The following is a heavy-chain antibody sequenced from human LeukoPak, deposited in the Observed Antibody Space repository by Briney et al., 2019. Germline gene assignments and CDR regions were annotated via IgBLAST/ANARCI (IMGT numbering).Heavy chain of an antibody. CDR2: IYYSGST. V-gene: IGHV4-30-4*01. D-gene: IGHD3-9*01. CDR1: GGSISSGDYY. Sequence: PSETLSLTCAVSGGSISSGDYYWSWIRQPPGKGLEWIGYIYYSGSTYYNPSLKSRVTISVDTSKNQFSLKLSSVTAADTAVYYCARVRIRYFDWLFPRLYYFDYWGQGTLVTVSS. CDR3: ARVRIRYFDWLFPRLYYFDY. J-gene: IGHJ4*02.